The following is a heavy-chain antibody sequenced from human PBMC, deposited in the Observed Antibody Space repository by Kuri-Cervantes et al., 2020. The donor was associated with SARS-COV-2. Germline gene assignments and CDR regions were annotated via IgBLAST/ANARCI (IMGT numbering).Heavy chain of an antibody. D-gene: IGHD3-10*01. CDR3: ARDGSKGKYFQH. Sequence: AAVQDTSKASGCTFIGYYMHWVRQAPGQGLEWMGWINPNSGGTNYTQKFQGRVTMTRDTSISTAYMELNRLRSDEAAVYYCARDGSKGKYFQHWGQGTLVTVSS. CDR2: INPNSGGT. V-gene: IGHV1-2*02. CDR1: GCTFIGYY. J-gene: IGHJ1*01.